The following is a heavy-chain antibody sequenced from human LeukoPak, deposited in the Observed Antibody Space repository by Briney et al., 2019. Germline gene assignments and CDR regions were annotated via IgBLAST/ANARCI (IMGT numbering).Heavy chain of an antibody. CDR2: ISGSGGST. CDR1: GFTFSSYA. Sequence: PGGSLRLSCAASGFTFSSYAVSWVRQAPEKGLEWVSAISGSGGSTYYADSVKGRFTISRDNSKNTLYLQMNSLRAEDTAVYYCAKDDHSSGWYFGPCFDYWGQGTLVTVSS. J-gene: IGHJ4*02. CDR3: AKDDHSSGWYFGPCFDY. D-gene: IGHD6-19*01. V-gene: IGHV3-23*01.